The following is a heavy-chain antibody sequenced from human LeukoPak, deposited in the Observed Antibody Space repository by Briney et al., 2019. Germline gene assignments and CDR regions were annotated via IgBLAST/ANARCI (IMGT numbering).Heavy chain of an antibody. Sequence: VASVTVSCTASGYTFTSYGISWVRQAPGQGLEWMGWISAYNGNTNYAQKLQGRVTMTTDTSTSTAYMELRSLRSDDTAVYYCARVPVVGAISPVGAFDIWGQGTMVTVSS. J-gene: IGHJ3*02. V-gene: IGHV1-18*01. CDR2: ISAYNGNT. D-gene: IGHD1-26*01. CDR1: GYTFTSYG. CDR3: ARVPVVGAISPVGAFDI.